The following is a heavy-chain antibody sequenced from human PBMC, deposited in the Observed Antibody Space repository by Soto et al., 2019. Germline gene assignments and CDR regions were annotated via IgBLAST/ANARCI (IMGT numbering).Heavy chain of an antibody. CDR2: INAGNGNT. Sequence: ASVKVSCKDSGYTFTDYSFSWVRQAPGQRLEWMGWINAGNGNTKYSQKFQGRVTITRDTSASTAYMELSSLRSEDTAVYYCARVPRIVGATHNWFDPWGQGTLVTVSS. D-gene: IGHD1-26*01. CDR3: ARVPRIVGATHNWFDP. CDR1: GYTFTDYS. V-gene: IGHV1-3*01. J-gene: IGHJ5*02.